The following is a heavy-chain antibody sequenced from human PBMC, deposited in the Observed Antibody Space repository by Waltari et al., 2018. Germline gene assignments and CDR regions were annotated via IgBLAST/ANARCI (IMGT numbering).Heavy chain of an antibody. CDR1: GGSFSGYY. CDR3: ARATPDLMVRGVSRRRFDP. CDR2: ISHRGNT. V-gene: IGHV4-34*01. J-gene: IGHJ5*02. D-gene: IGHD3-10*01. Sequence: QVQLQQWGAGLLKPSETLSLTCAVSGGSFSGYYWSWIRQPPGKGLEWIGEISHRGNTNYNPSLKSRVTISVDTSKTQFSGRLTSVTTADTATYFCARATPDLMVRGVSRRRFDPWGQGTLVTVSS.